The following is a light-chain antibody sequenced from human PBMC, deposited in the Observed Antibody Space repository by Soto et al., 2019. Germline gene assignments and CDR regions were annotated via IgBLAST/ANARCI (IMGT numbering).Light chain of an antibody. CDR3: QQYGISPT. V-gene: IGKV3-20*01. CDR1: HSVSSNY. CDR2: DVS. J-gene: IGKJ1*01. Sequence: EIVLTQSPGTLSLSPGERATLSCRSSHSVSSNYLAWYQQKPDQAPRLLIYDVSSRTTGIPDRFSGSGSGTDFTLTISRLEPVDLAVYYCQQYGISPTFGQGTKVEIK.